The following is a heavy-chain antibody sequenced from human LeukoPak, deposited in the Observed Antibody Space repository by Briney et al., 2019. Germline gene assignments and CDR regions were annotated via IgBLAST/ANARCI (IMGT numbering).Heavy chain of an antibody. CDR2: ISGSNPGT. D-gene: IGHD2-15*01. CDR1: GFTFSTYA. J-gene: IGHJ4*02. Sequence: PGGSLRLSCAAPGFTFSTYAMSWVRQTPGKGLEWVSAISGSNPGTYHADSVKGRFTISRDNSKNTLHLQMDSLRAEDTAIYYCAKASLGHCSGAFCYHFDYWGQGTPVTVSS. CDR3: AKASLGHCSGAFCYHFDY. V-gene: IGHV3-23*01.